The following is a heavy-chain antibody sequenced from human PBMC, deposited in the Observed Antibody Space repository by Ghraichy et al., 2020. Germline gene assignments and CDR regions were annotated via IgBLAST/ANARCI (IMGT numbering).Heavy chain of an antibody. D-gene: IGHD3-3*01. J-gene: IGHJ4*02. CDR2: ISAYNGNT. CDR1: GYTFTSYG. CDR3: AREAAFGVVTPPLFY. V-gene: IGHV1-18*01. Sequence: SVKVSCKASGYTFTSYGISWVRQAPGQGLEWMGWISAYNGNTNYAQKLQGRVTMTTDTSTSTAYMELRSLRSDDTAVYYCAREAAFGVVTPPLFYWGQGTLVTVSS.